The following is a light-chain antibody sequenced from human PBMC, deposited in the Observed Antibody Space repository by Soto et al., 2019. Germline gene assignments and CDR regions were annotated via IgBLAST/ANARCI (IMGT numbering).Light chain of an antibody. CDR2: GTS. V-gene: IGKV3-20*01. CDR3: QHYDDSRT. J-gene: IGKJ1*01. Sequence: IGLTQSPGTVSLSPGERATLSCRASENIACTLLAWYKQRPGQPPTLLIDGTSGRATGIPDRFRGSGSGTDLTLTIRRLEPEDFAVYYCQHYDDSRTFGPGTTVEIK. CDR1: ENIACTL.